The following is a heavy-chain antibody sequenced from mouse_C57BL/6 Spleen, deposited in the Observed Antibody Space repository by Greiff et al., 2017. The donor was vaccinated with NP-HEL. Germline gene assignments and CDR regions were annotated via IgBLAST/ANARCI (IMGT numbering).Heavy chain of an antibody. CDR3: ARGPKDLGYAMDY. CDR1: GYTFTSYW. J-gene: IGHJ4*01. CDR2: IHPNSGST. V-gene: IGHV1-64*01. Sequence: QVQLQQPGAELVKPGASVKLSCKASGYTFTSYWMHWVKQRPGQGLEWIGMIHPNSGSTNYNEKFKSKATLTEDKSSSTAYMQLSSLTSEDSAVYYCARGPKDLGYAMDYWGQGTSVTVSS. D-gene: IGHD3-1*01.